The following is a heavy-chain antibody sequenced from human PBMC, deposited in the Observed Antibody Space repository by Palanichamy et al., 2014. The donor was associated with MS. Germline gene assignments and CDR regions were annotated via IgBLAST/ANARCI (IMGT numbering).Heavy chain of an antibody. Sequence: QLVESGGGLVQPGGPVRLSCAASGFTFSSYWMHWVRQAPGKGLVWVSRINSNGSSTSYADSVKGRFTISRDNAKNTLFLQMNSLRADDMAVYYCATSRTFDYWGQGTLVTVSS. CDR2: INSNGSST. CDR1: GFTFSSYW. CDR3: ATSRTFDY. J-gene: IGHJ4*02. V-gene: IGHV3-74*01.